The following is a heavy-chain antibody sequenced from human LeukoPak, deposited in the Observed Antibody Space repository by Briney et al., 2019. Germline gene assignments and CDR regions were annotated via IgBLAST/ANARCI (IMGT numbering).Heavy chain of an antibody. V-gene: IGHV4-34*01. Sequence: PSETLSLTCAVYGGSFSGYYWSWIRQPPGKGLEWIGEINHSGSTNYNPSLKSRVTISVDTSKNQFSLKLSSVTAADTAVYYCARGGIRYRYDYWGQGPLVTVSS. CDR3: ARGGIRYRYDY. CDR1: GGSFSGYY. J-gene: IGHJ4*02. D-gene: IGHD3-9*01. CDR2: INHSGST.